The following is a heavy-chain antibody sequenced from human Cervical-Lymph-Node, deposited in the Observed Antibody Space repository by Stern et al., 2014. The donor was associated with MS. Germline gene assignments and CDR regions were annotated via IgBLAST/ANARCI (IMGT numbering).Heavy chain of an antibody. Sequence: VHLVESGTEVKKPGASVKVSCKVSGSTVTEFFMHWVRQAPGKGLEWMGGFDPEDGETIYAQKFQGRVTMTEDTSTDTAYMELRSLTSDDTAVYYCATDYDYWGQGTLVTVSS. CDR1: GSTVTEFF. V-gene: IGHV1-24*01. J-gene: IGHJ4*02. CDR2: FDPEDGET. CDR3: ATDYDY.